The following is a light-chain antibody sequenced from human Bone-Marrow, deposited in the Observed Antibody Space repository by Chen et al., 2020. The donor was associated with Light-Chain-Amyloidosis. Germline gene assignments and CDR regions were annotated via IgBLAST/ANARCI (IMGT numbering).Light chain of an antibody. CDR1: SGSIATNY. CDR3: QSYQGSSQGV. CDR2: EDD. Sequence: NFMLNQPHSVSESPGKTEIISCTRSSGSIATNYVQWYQQRPGSSPTTVIYEDDQRPSGVPARFSGSIDRSSNSASLTISGLKTEDEADYYCQSYQGSSQGVFGGGTKLTVL. V-gene: IGLV6-57*01. J-gene: IGLJ3*02.